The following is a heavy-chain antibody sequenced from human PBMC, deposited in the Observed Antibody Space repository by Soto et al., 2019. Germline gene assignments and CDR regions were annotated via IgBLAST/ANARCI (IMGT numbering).Heavy chain of an antibody. V-gene: IGHV4-34*01. CDR3: ARALGYTYGHLPIDY. CDR2: INHSGST. J-gene: IGHJ4*02. Sequence: PSETLSLTCAVYGGSFSGYYWSWIRQPPGKGLEWIGEINHSGSTNYNPSLKSRVTISVDTSKNQFSLKLNSVTAADTAVYYCARALGYTYGHLPIDYWGQGTLVTVSS. CDR1: GGSFSGYY. D-gene: IGHD5-18*01.